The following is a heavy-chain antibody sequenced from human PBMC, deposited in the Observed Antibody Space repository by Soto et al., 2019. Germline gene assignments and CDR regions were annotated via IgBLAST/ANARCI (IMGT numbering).Heavy chain of an antibody. CDR2: INPNSGGT. Sequence: GASVKVSCKASGYTFTGYYMHWVRQAPGQGLEWMGWINPNSGGTNYAQKFQGWVPMARDTSISTAYMELSRLRSDDTAVYYCASATAAADLYGMDVWGQGTTVTVSS. CDR3: ASATAAADLYGMDV. CDR1: GYTFTGYY. V-gene: IGHV1-2*04. J-gene: IGHJ6*02. D-gene: IGHD6-13*01.